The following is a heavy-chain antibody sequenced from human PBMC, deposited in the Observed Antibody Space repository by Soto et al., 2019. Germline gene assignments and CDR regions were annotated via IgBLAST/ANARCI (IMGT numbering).Heavy chain of an antibody. CDR3: ARVCGGDCHYGMDV. Sequence: SETLSLTCTVSGGSISRYYWNWIRQPPGKGLEWIGYTYYSGSTYYNPSLKSRVTISVDTSKNQFSLKLSSVTAADTAVYYCARVCGGDCHYGMDVWGQGTTVTVSS. J-gene: IGHJ6*02. D-gene: IGHD2-21*02. V-gene: IGHV4-59*12. CDR1: GGSISRYY. CDR2: TYYSGST.